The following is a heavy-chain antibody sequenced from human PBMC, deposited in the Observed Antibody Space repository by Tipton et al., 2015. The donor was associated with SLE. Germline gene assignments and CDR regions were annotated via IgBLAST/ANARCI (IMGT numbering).Heavy chain of an antibody. J-gene: IGHJ4*02. Sequence: TLSLTCAVYGGSFSGYYWSWIRQHPGKGLEWIGYIYYSGSTYYNPSLKSRVTFSLDTSKNQFSLKLISVTAADTAVYYCARDPGGYCSGGTCSHFDYWGQGTLVTVSS. CDR3: ARDPGGYCSGGTCSHFDY. CDR2: IYYSGST. D-gene: IGHD2-15*01. CDR1: GGSFSGYY. V-gene: IGHV4-31*11.